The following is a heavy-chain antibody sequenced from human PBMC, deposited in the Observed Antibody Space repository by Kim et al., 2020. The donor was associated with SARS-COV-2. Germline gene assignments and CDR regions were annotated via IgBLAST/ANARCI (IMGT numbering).Heavy chain of an antibody. Sequence: IGYAASVKRRVTISRDNDKNSLYRKMNSLRAEDTAVYYCAKVASKCPFDYWGQGNLGTVSS. J-gene: IGHJ4*02. CDR2: I. V-gene: IGHV3-9*01. CDR3: AKVASKCPFDY. D-gene: IGHD5-12*01.